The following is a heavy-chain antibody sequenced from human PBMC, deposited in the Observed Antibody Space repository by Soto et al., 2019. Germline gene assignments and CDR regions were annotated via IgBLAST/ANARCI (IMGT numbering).Heavy chain of an antibody. J-gene: IGHJ4*02. CDR3: AREEYYYGSGAFFDY. V-gene: IGHV1-69*08. D-gene: IGHD3-10*01. CDR1: GCTFSSYT. CDR2: IIPILGIA. Sequence: QVQLVQSGAEVKKPGSSGKFSCKASGCTFSSYTISWVRQAPGQGLEWMGRIIPILGIANYAQKFQGRVTITADKSTSTAYMELSSLRSEDTAVYYCAREEYYYGSGAFFDYWGQGTLVTVSS.